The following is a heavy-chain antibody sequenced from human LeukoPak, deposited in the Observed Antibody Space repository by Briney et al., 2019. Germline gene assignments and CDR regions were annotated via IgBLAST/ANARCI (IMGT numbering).Heavy chain of an antibody. CDR1: GFTVSSNS. CDR3: ARALGYSYGPHFDY. V-gene: IGHV3-53*01. Sequence: GGSLRLSCTVSGFTVSSNSMSWVRQTPGKGLEWVSFIYTTGRTHDSDSVKGRFTISRDNAKNSLYLQMNSLRAEDTAVYYCARALGYSYGPHFDYWGQGTLVTVSS. D-gene: IGHD5-18*01. J-gene: IGHJ4*02. CDR2: IYTTGRT.